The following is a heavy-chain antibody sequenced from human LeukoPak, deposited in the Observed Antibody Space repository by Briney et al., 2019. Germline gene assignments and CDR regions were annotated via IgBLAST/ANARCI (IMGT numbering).Heavy chain of an antibody. V-gene: IGHV3-7*04. Sequence: GGPLRLPCAASGFTFSNYWMNWVRQAPGKGLEWVANIKQDGSAKYYVDSVKGRFTISRDNAKNSLYLQMNSLGAEDTAVYYCARTIREQWLTIDYWGQGTLVTFSS. CDR2: IKQDGSAK. CDR1: GFTFSNYW. J-gene: IGHJ4*02. D-gene: IGHD6-19*01. CDR3: ARTIREQWLTIDY.